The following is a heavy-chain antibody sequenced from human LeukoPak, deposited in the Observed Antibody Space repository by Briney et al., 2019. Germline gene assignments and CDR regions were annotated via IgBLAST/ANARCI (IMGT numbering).Heavy chain of an antibody. V-gene: IGHV4-39*01. CDR3: ARHRGYYGSMSKVDY. J-gene: IGHJ4*02. CDR1: GGSISSSSYY. CDR2: IYYSGST. Sequence: SETLSLTCTVSGGSISSSSYYWGWIRQPPGKGLEWIGSIYYSGSTYYNPSLKSRVTISVDTSKNQFSLKVSSVTAADTAVYYCARHRGYYGSMSKVDYWGQGTLVTVSS. D-gene: IGHD3-10*01.